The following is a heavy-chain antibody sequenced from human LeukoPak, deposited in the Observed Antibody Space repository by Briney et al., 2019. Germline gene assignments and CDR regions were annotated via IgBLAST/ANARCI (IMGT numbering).Heavy chain of an antibody. CDR2: IKQDGTET. CDR1: GLTFNRYW. V-gene: IGHV3-7*01. Sequence: GGSLRLSCVASGLTFNRYWMSWLRQVPGKGLEWVANIKQDGTETHYVDSVKGRFTISRDNAKSSLYLQMNSLRAEDTAVYYCARALGRELLIRWEYYYYGMDVWGQGTTVTVSS. CDR3: ARALGRELLIRWEYYYYGMDV. J-gene: IGHJ6*02. D-gene: IGHD1-26*01.